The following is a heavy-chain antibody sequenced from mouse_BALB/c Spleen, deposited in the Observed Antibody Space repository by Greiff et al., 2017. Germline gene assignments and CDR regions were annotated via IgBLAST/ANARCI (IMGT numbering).Heavy chain of an antibody. Sequence: EVKLEESGGGLVQPGGSMKLSCVASGFTFSNYWMNWVRQSPEKGLEWVAEIRLKSNNYATHYAESVKGRFTISRDDSKSSVYLQMNNLRAEDTGIYYCTKGNKGKYWYFDVWGAGTTVTVSS. J-gene: IGHJ1*01. CDR1: GFTFSNYW. CDR2: IRLKSNNYAT. V-gene: IGHV6-6*02. CDR3: TKGNKGKYWYFDV. D-gene: IGHD2-1*01.